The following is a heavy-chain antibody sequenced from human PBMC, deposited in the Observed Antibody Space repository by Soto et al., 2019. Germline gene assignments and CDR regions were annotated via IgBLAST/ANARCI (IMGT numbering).Heavy chain of an antibody. J-gene: IGHJ4*02. CDR2: IYPGDSDT. CDR1: GYIFTSYW. Sequence: PGESLKIACKGSGYIFTSYWIGWGRQMPGKGLEWMGIIYPGDSDTRYSPSFQGKVNISADKSISTAYLQWSSLKASDTSMYYCARHILYYDSSGYPLDYWGQGTLVTVSS. CDR3: ARHILYYDSSGYPLDY. D-gene: IGHD3-22*01. V-gene: IGHV5-51*01.